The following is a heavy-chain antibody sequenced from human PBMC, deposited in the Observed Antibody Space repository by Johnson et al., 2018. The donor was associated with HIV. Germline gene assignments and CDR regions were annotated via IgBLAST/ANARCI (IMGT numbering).Heavy chain of an antibody. Sequence: EVQLLESGGVLVQPGGSLRLSCAASGFTFSRYWMSWVRQAPGKGLEWVANIKQDGTEKYYVDSVKGRFTISRDTAKNSLYLQMHSLRVEDKAVYYCARDEPYELELRSIHAFDIWGQGTMVTVSS. D-gene: IGHD1-7*01. CDR3: ARDEPYELELRSIHAFDI. J-gene: IGHJ3*02. CDR2: IKQDGTEK. CDR1: GFTFSRYW. V-gene: IGHV3-7*05.